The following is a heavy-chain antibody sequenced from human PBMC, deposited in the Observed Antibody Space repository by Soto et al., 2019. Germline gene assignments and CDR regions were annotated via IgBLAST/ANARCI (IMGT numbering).Heavy chain of an antibody. D-gene: IGHD3-3*01. CDR2: INHIGST. CDR3: AGWAVGVMSFGVSKDY. Sequence: QVQLQQWGAGLLKPSETLSLTCVVYGGSFSGHFWSWIRQPPGKGLEWIGEINHIGSTNYNPSLKSRVTISVDTSKNQFSLKVNSVTAADTAVYYCAGWAVGVMSFGVSKDYWGQGTLVTVSS. V-gene: IGHV4-34*01. J-gene: IGHJ4*02. CDR1: GGSFSGHF.